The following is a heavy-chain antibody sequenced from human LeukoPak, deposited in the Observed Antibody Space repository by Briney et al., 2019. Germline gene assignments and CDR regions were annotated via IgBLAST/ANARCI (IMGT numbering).Heavy chain of an antibody. CDR3: ARGRLGELSLWDNWFDP. CDR2: INHSGST. J-gene: IGHJ5*02. Sequence: SETLSLTCAVYGGSFSGYYWSWIRQPPGKRLEWIGEINHSGSTNYNPSLKSRVTISVDTSKNQFSLKLSSVTAADTAVYYCARGRLGELSLWDNWFDPWGQGTLVTVSS. D-gene: IGHD3-16*02. CDR1: GGSFSGYY. V-gene: IGHV4-34*01.